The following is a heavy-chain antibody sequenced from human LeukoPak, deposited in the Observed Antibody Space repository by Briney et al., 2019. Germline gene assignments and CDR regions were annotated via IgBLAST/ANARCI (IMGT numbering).Heavy chain of an antibody. CDR2: INSGGDT. CDR1: GFSVSDKH. J-gene: IGHJ4*02. V-gene: IGHV3-53*01. CDR3: VMAPPGD. D-gene: IGHD2-21*01. Sequence: GGSLRLSCAVSGFSVSDKHMAWVRQAPGKGLKWASVINSGGDTNYADSAKGRFTISRDISKNTVFLQMDNLSSDDTAVYYCVMAPPGDWGLGTLVTVSS.